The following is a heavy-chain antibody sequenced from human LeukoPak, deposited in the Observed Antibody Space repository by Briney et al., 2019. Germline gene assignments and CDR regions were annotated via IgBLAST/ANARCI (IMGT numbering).Heavy chain of an antibody. Sequence: GGSLRLSCSASGFNFSRSPMHWVRQAPGKGLEYVSAINGNGDYTYYADSVKGRSTISRDNPKNTLSLQMSSLRAEDTAVYYCLKPFDYWGQGTLVTVSS. CDR2: INGNGDYT. V-gene: IGHV3-64D*09. CDR3: LKPFDY. CDR1: GFNFSRSP. J-gene: IGHJ4*02.